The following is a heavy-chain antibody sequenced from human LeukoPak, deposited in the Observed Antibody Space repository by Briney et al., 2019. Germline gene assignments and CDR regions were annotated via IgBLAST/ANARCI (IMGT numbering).Heavy chain of an antibody. V-gene: IGHV1-8*01. J-gene: IGHJ6*02. D-gene: IGHD2-2*01. CDR1: GYTFTSYD. CDR2: MNPNSGNT. CDR3: ARFGVVVPAASYGMDV. Sequence: ASVKVSCKASGYTFTSYDINWVRQATGQGLEWMGWMNPNSGNTGYAQKFQGRVTMTRNTSISTAYMELSSLRSEDTAVYYCARFGVVVPAASYGMDVWGQGTTVIVSS.